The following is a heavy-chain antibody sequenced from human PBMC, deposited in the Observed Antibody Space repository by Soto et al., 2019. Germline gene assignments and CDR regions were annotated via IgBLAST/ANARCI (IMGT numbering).Heavy chain of an antibody. J-gene: IGHJ3*01. V-gene: IGHV3-23*01. CDR3: AKDRLMLTMVVVGAFDF. CDR1: GFSFNNHA. CDR2: ISGSGSTT. D-gene: IGHD3-22*01. Sequence: VQLLESGGGLVQPGGSLRLSCAASGFSFNNHAMTWVRQAPGKGLEWVSGISGSGSTTHYADSVKGRFTIPRDNSKDTLYLQMNSLRPEDTAVYYCAKDRLMLTMVVVGAFDFWGLGTMVTVSS.